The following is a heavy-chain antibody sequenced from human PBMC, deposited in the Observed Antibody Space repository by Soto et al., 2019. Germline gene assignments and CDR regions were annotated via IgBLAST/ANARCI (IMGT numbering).Heavy chain of an antibody. CDR3: ATKGRSTFY. CDR2: SHQSGDT. V-gene: IGHV4-4*02. Sequence: QVQLQESGPGLVKPSGTLSLTCAVSGVSISSHDWWTWVRQPPGKGLEWIGESHQSGDTNYNASLGSRVTVSVDKSKNQFSLKLTSVCVADTAVYYCATKGRSTFYWGQGTLVTVSS. D-gene: IGHD6-13*01. J-gene: IGHJ1*01. CDR1: GVSISSHDW.